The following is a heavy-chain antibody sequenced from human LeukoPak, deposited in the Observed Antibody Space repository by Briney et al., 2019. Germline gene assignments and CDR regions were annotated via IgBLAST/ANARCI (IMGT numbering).Heavy chain of an antibody. CDR1: GYTFNDYY. Sequence: ASVKVSRKAFGYTFNDYYLHWVRQAPGQGLEWMGWINPNSGDTNYVQKFQGRVTMTRDTSVSTAYMELTRLRSDDTAVYYCARSARYWGQGTLVTVSS. CDR2: INPNSGDT. J-gene: IGHJ4*02. CDR3: ARSARY. V-gene: IGHV1-2*02. D-gene: IGHD3-16*02.